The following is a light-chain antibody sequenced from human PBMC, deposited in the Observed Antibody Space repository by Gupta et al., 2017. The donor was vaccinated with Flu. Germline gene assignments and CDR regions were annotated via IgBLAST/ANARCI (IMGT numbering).Light chain of an antibody. CDR3: QQDNMDLS. V-gene: IGKV1-5*03. CDR2: QAS. J-gene: IGKJ2*01. Sequence: VGDRVTVTCRASQTVKTWLAWYHQKPGEAPRLLIYQASVLERGVSSRFSGSGSGTEFSLTINGVRPEDIGTFYCQQDNMDLSFGPGTKVEVK. CDR1: QTVKTW.